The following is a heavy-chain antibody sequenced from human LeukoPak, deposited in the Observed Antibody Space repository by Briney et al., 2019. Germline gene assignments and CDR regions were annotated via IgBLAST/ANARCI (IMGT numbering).Heavy chain of an antibody. CDR2: IYYSGST. Sequence: KSSETLSLTCTVSGGSISSYYWSWIRQPPGKGLEWIGYIYYSGSTNYNPSLKSRVTISVDTSKNQFSLKLSSVTAADTAVYYCARHQTRAAMASNWFDPWGQGTLVTVSS. V-gene: IGHV4-59*08. CDR3: ARHQTRAAMASNWFDP. D-gene: IGHD5-18*01. J-gene: IGHJ5*02. CDR1: GGSISSYY.